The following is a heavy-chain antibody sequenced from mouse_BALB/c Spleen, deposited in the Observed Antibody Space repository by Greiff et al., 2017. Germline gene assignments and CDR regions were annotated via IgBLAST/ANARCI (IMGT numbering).Heavy chain of an antibody. Sequence: EVMLVESGGGLVQPGGSLRLSCATSGFTFTDYYMSWVRQPPGKALEWLGFIRNKANGYTTEYSASVKGRFTISRDNSQSILYLQMNTLRAEDSATYYCARDGYYEGFAYWGQGTLVTVSA. CDR1: GFTFTDYY. V-gene: IGHV7-3*02. D-gene: IGHD2-3*01. J-gene: IGHJ3*01. CDR2: IRNKANGYTT. CDR3: ARDGYYEGFAY.